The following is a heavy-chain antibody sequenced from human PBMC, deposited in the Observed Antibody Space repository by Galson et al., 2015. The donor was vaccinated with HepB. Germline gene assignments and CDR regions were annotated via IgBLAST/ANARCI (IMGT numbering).Heavy chain of an antibody. Sequence: SVKVSCKASGGTFSSHAISWVRQAPGQGLEWMGGIIPIFGTANYAQKFQGRVTITADESTSTAYMELSSLRSEDTAVYYCARDKNSQYSYGAPSGPAFDYWGQGTLVTVSS. CDR3: ARDKNSQYSYGAPSGPAFDY. V-gene: IGHV1-69*13. D-gene: IGHD5-18*01. CDR2: IIPIFGTA. J-gene: IGHJ4*02. CDR1: GGTFSSHA.